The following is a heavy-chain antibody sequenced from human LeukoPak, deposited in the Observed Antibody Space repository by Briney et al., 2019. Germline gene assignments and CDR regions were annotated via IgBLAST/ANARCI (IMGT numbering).Heavy chain of an antibody. V-gene: IGHV4-59*01. CDR3: ARGRVAYSAYYFDY. CDR1: GDSITNYF. D-gene: IGHD2-15*01. Sequence: SETLSLTCTVSGDSITNYFWRWIRQPPGKGLEWIGYIYYTGNNNYKPSLKSRVTIPVDTTTNQFSLSLLSVTAADTAVYYCARGRVAYSAYYFDYWGRGTLVTVSS. J-gene: IGHJ4*02. CDR2: IYYTGNN.